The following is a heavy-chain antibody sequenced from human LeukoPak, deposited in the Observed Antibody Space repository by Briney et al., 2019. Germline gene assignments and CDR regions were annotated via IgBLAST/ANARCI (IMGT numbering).Heavy chain of an antibody. V-gene: IGHV4-61*05. CDR3: ATTVARIAVAGEWALDI. J-gene: IGHJ3*02. CDR1: GGSISSSNYY. CDR2: IYYSGNT. D-gene: IGHD6-19*01. Sequence: PSETLSLTCTVSGGSISSSNYYWGWIRQPPGKGLEWIGYIYYSGNTNYNPSLKSRVTILVDMSKNQFSLRLSSVAAADTAVYYCATTVARIAVAGEWALDIWGQGTMVTASS.